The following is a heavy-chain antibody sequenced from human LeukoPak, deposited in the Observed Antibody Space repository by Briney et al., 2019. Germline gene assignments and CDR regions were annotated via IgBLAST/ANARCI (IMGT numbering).Heavy chain of an antibody. Sequence: GGSLRLSCAASGFTFSSYSMNWGRQAPGKGLEWVSSISSSSSYIYYADSVKGRFTISRDNAKNSLYLQMNSLRAEDTAVYYCAREVGVRTPGYSSSWNNWFDPWGQGTLVTVSS. CDR1: GFTFSSYS. CDR2: ISSSSSYI. D-gene: IGHD6-13*01. J-gene: IGHJ5*02. CDR3: AREVGVRTPGYSSSWNNWFDP. V-gene: IGHV3-21*01.